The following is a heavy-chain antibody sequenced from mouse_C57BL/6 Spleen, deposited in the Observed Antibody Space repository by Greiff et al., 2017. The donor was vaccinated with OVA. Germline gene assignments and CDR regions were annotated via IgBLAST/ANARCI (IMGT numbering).Heavy chain of an antibody. J-gene: IGHJ2*01. CDR1: GFSLTSYA. CDR3: ARIGEDDGSSYNDY. V-gene: IGHV2-9-1*01. Sequence: VKLQESGPGLVAPSQSLSISCTVSGFSLTSYAISWVRQPPGKGLEWLGVIWTGGGTNYNSALKTRQSISKDNSKSQFILKMNSLQTDDTARYYCARIGEDDGSSYNDYWGQGTTLTVSS. CDR2: IWTGGGT. D-gene: IGHD1-1*01.